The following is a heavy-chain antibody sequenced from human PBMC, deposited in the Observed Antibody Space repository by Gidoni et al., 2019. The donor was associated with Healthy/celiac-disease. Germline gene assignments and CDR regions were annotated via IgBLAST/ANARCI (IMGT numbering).Heavy chain of an antibody. J-gene: IGHJ6*03. CDR2: INHSGST. CDR1: GVSFSGYY. Sequence: QVQLQQWCAGLLKPSETLSLTCAVYGVSFSGYYWSWIRQPPGKGLEWIGEINHSGSTNYNPSIKSRVTISVDTAKNQFSLKLSSVTAADTAVYYCARGSSSGWPRGGYMDVWGKGTTVTVSS. CDR3: ARGSSSGWPRGGYMDV. D-gene: IGHD6-19*01. V-gene: IGHV4-34*01.